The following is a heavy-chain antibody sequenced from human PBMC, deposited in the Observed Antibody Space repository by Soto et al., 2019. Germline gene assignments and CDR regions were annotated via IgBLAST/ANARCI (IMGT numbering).Heavy chain of an antibody. V-gene: IGHV4-59*01. CDR2: IYYSGST. D-gene: IGHD3-3*01. CDR1: GGSISSYY. CDR3: ARGALPAIFGVEYYYYGMDV. J-gene: IGHJ6*02. Sequence: QVQLQESGPGLVKPSETLSLTCTVSGGSISSYYWSWIRQPPGKGLEWIGYIYYSGSTNYNPSLKSRVTISVDTSKNRFSLKLSSVTAADTAVYYCARGALPAIFGVEYYYYGMDVWGQGTTVTVSS.